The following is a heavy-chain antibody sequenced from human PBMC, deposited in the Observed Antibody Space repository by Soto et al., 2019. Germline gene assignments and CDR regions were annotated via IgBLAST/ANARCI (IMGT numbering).Heavy chain of an antibody. J-gene: IGHJ6*02. V-gene: IGHV1-18*01. D-gene: IGHD3-16*01. Sequence: QVQLVQSGPEVKKPGASVNVSCKASAYSYTSYGISWVRQAPGQGLEWMGWISAYNGQTKYAQKFRGRVTFTTDASPTTAFMQLMSLRSDDTAMYYCARDTRKELWAEGLNAMDVWGQGTTVTV. CDR3: ARDTRKELWAEGLNAMDV. CDR1: AYSYTSYG. CDR2: ISAYNGQT.